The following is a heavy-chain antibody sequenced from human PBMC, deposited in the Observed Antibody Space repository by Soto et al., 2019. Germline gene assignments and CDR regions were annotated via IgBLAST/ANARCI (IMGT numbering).Heavy chain of an antibody. Sequence: PVGSLRLSCAASGFTFSSCWMSWVRQAPGKGLEWVANIKEDGTEIKYVDSVKGRFTISRDNAKSSLYLQINNLRAEDTAVYYCTRVPVEVSGADFDYWGQGTLVTVSS. D-gene: IGHD6-19*01. CDR2: IKEDGTEI. CDR1: GFTFSSCW. CDR3: TRVPVEVSGADFDY. V-gene: IGHV3-7*01. J-gene: IGHJ4*02.